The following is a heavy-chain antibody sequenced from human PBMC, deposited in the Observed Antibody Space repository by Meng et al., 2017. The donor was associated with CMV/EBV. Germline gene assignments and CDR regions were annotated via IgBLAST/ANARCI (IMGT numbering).Heavy chain of an antibody. V-gene: IGHV4-59*01. CDR3: ARERWLQNPLGDAFAI. CDR2: IYYSGST. CDR1: GGSISSYY. Sequence: GSLRLSCTVSGGSISSYYWSWIRQPPGKGLEWIGYIYYSGSTNYNPSLKSQVTISVDTSKNQFSLKLSSVTAADTAVYYCARERWLQNPLGDAFAIWGQGTMVTVSS. J-gene: IGHJ3*02. D-gene: IGHD5-24*01.